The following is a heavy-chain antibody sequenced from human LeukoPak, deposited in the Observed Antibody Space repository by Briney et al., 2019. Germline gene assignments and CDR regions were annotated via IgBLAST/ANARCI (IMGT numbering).Heavy chain of an antibody. D-gene: IGHD3-10*01. J-gene: IGHJ6*04. Sequence: GSSVKVSCKASGGTFSSYAISWVRQAPGQGLEWMGGIIPIFGTANYAQKFQGRVTITADESTSTAYMELSSLRSEDTAVYYCARRVRRGVSHPPHYYYYYAMDVWGKGTTITVSA. V-gene: IGHV1-69*01. CDR2: IIPIFGTA. CDR3: ARRVRRGVSHPPHYYYYYAMDV. CDR1: GGTFSSYA.